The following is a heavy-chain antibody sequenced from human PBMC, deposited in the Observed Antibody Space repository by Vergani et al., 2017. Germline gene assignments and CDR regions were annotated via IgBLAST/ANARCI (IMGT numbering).Heavy chain of an antibody. D-gene: IGHD2-2*01. V-gene: IGHV3-11*01. CDR2: ISSSGSTI. CDR3: ARDQADIVVVPAARGDAFDI. Sequence: VQLLESGGGLVQPGGSLRLSCAASGFTFSDYYMSWIRQAPGKGLEWVSYISSSGSTIYYADSVKGRFTISRDNAKNSLYLQMNSLRAEDTAVYYCARDQADIVVVPAARGDAFDIWGQGTMVTVSS. J-gene: IGHJ3*02. CDR1: GFTFSDYY.